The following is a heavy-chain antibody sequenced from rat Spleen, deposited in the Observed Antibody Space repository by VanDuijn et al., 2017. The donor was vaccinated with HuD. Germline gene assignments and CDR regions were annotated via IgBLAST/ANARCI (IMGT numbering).Heavy chain of an antibody. CDR3: ARRHYGYNSYFDY. CDR2: INYDGSTT. V-gene: IGHV5-29*01. D-gene: IGHD1-9*01. Sequence: EVQLVESDGGLVQPGKSLTLSCAASGFALSDHFMAWVRQAPTKGLEWVAAINYDGSTTSYRDAVTGRFTVSRDNAKSTLYLQMDSLRSEDTATYYCARRHYGYNSYFDYWGQGVMVTVSS. J-gene: IGHJ2*01. CDR1: GFALSDHF.